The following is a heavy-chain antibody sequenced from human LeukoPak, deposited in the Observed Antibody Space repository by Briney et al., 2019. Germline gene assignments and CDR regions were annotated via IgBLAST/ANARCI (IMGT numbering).Heavy chain of an antibody. CDR2: IYYSGST. CDR3: ARPGRRDYYFDY. D-gene: IGHD2-21*02. V-gene: IGHV4-39*01. Sequence: PSETLSLTCTVSGGSISSSSYYWGWIRQPPGKGLEWIGSIYYSGSTYYNPSLKSRVTISVDTSKNQFSQKLSSVTAADTAVYYCARPGRRDYYFDYWGQGTLVTVSS. J-gene: IGHJ4*02. CDR1: GGSISSSSYY.